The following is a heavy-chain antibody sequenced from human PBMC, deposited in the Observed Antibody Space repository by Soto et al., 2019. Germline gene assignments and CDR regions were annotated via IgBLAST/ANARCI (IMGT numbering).Heavy chain of an antibody. CDR3: GRGGSGIYGMDV. D-gene: IGHD6-13*01. V-gene: IGHV3-74*01. CDR2: INGDGSST. J-gene: IGHJ6*02. Sequence: EVQLVESGGGLVQPGGSLRLSCAASGFTFSSYWVHWVRQAPGRGLVWVSRINGDGSSTNYADSVKGRFTISRDNAKNPLYLQMNSLRAEDTAVYLCGRGGSGIYGMDVWGQGTTVTVSS. CDR1: GFTFSSYW.